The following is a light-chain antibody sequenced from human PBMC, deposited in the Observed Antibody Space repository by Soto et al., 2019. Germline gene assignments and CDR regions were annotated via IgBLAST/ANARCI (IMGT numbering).Light chain of an antibody. J-gene: IGKJ3*01. V-gene: IGKV3-11*01. CDR1: QSVSID. CDR3: QHRHN. CDR2: DAS. Sequence: EVVLTQSPATLSLSPGARATLSCRASQSVSIDFAWYQQKPGQAPRLLIYDASNRATGIPARFSGSGSGTDFTLTISSLEPEDFAVYYYQHRHNFGPGTKVDIK.